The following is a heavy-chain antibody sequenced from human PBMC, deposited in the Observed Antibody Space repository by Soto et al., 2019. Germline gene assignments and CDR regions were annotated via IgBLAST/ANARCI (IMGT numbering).Heavy chain of an antibody. CDR1: GYSFTSYW. J-gene: IGHJ6*02. CDR2: IYPGDSDT. CDR3: AISSYYYYYGMDV. Sequence: PGESLKISCKGSGYSFTSYWIGWVRQMPGKGLEWMGIIYPGDSDTRYSPSFQGQVTISADKSISTAYLQWSSLKASGTAMYYCAISSYYYYYGMDVWGQGTTVTVSS. D-gene: IGHD6-6*01. V-gene: IGHV5-51*01.